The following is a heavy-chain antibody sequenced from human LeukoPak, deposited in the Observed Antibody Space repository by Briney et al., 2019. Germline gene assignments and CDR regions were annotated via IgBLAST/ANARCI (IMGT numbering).Heavy chain of an antibody. CDR2: VRPEGTTT. D-gene: IGHD3-9*01. V-gene: IGHV3-74*03. Sequence: GGSLRLSCAASGFTFSTYWMHWVRQAPGKGLVWVSRVRPEGTTTAYADSVKGRLTISRDNAKNTLFLQMNSLSAEDTAVYYCARDLDWILFDYWGQGTLVTVSS. J-gene: IGHJ4*02. CDR3: ARDLDWILFDY. CDR1: GFTFSTYW.